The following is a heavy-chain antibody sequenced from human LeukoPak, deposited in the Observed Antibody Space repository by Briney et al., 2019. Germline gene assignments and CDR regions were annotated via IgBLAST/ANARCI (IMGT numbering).Heavy chain of an antibody. D-gene: IGHD3-9*01. CDR2: IYYSGST. V-gene: IGHV4-39*07. Sequence: SETLSLTCTVSGGSISSSSYYWGWIRQPPGKGLEWIGSIYYSGSTYYNPSLKSRVTISVDTSKNQFSLKLSSVTAADTAVYYCARDIPYYDILTGYTYPYYFDYWGQGTLVTVSS. CDR3: ARDIPYYDILTGYTYPYYFDY. CDR1: GGSISSSSYY. J-gene: IGHJ4*02.